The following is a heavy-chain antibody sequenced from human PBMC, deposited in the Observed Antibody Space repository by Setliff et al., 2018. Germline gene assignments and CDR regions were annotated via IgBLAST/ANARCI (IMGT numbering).Heavy chain of an antibody. D-gene: IGHD3-9*01. CDR1: GFSLSISGMC. V-gene: IGHV2-70*11. CDR2: IDWDDYK. Sequence: SGPTLVNPTQTLTLTCTFSGFSLSISGMCVSWIRQPPGKALEWLARIDWDDYKYYSTSLKTRLTISKDTSKNQVVLTMTNMDPVDTATYYCARTYHPDDSPGYYSLPDYWGQGTLVTVSS. J-gene: IGHJ4*02. CDR3: ARTYHPDDSPGYYSLPDY.